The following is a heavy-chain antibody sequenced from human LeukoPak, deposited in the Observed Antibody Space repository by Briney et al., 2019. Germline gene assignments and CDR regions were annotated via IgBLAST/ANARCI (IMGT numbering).Heavy chain of an antibody. Sequence: GGSLRLSCEAPGFTFSSYEMNWVRQAPGKGLEWVSYISSSGSTMYYADSVKGRFTISRDNAKNSLYLQMNSLRAEDTAVYYCARKAAGTGYFDYWGQGTLVTVSS. CDR2: ISSSGSTM. V-gene: IGHV3-48*03. CDR3: ARKAAGTGYFDY. J-gene: IGHJ4*02. CDR1: GFTFSSYE. D-gene: IGHD6-13*01.